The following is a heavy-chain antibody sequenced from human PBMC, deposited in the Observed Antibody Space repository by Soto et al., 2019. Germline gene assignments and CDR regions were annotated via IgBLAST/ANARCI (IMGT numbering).Heavy chain of an antibody. J-gene: IGHJ6*02. CDR1: GGSFSGYY. V-gene: IGHV4-34*01. CDR2: INHSGST. CDR3: ARGGADRLDYYYGMDV. D-gene: IGHD6-6*01. Sequence: ETLSLTCAVYGGSFSGYYWSWIRQPPGKGLEWIGEINHSGSTNYNPSLKSRVTISVDTSKNQFSLKLSSVTAADTAVYYCARGGADRLDYYYGMDVWGQGTTVTVSS.